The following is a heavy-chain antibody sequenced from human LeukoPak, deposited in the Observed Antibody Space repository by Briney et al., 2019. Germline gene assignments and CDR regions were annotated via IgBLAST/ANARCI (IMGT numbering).Heavy chain of an antibody. CDR1: GFTFSRYD. D-gene: IGHD3-3*01. Sequence: GGSLRLSCAASGFTFSRYDLSWVRQAPGKGLECVSTISRTVTTTYYADSVKGRFTISRDNSNNTLSLQMNSLRAEDTAVYHCVRDRLQFLEWLAYWGQGTLVTVSS. CDR3: VRDRLQFLEWLAY. V-gene: IGHV3-23*01. J-gene: IGHJ4*02. CDR2: ISRTVTTT.